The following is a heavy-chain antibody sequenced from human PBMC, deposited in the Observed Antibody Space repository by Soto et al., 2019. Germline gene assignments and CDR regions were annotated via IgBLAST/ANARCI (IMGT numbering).Heavy chain of an antibody. D-gene: IGHD6-13*01. Sequence: GGSLSLSCAASGFTFSSYSIHWVRQAPGKGLEWVSYISSGSTTIYYADSVRGRFTISRDNAKNSLYLHMNSLRAEDTAVYYCARGYSSFDYWGQGTLVTVSS. J-gene: IGHJ4*02. V-gene: IGHV3-48*01. CDR1: GFTFSSYS. CDR2: ISSGSTTI. CDR3: ARGYSSFDY.